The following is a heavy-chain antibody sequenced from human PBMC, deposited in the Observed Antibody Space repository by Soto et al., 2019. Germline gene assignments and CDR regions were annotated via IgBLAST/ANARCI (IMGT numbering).Heavy chain of an antibody. J-gene: IGHJ4*02. CDR2: ISGSGGST. Sequence: GGSLRLSFAASGFTFSSYAMSWVLQAPGKGLEWVSAISGSGGSTYYADSVKGRFTISRDNSKNTLYLQMNSLRAEDTAVYYCAKGLRIAAPPPRGPFDCWGQGTLVTVSS. V-gene: IGHV3-23*01. CDR1: GFTFSSYA. CDR3: AKGLRIAAPPPRGPFDC. D-gene: IGHD6-6*01.